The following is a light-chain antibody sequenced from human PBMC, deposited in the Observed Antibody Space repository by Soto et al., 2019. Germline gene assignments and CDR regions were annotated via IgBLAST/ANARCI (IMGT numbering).Light chain of an antibody. Sequence: QSVLTQPASVSGSPGQSITISCTGTSSDVGSYNLVSWYQQHPGKAPKLMIYEGSKRPSGVSNRLSGSKSGNTASLTLSGLQAEDEADYYCCSYAGSSTVFGGGTKLTGL. CDR3: CSYAGSSTV. V-gene: IGLV2-23*01. J-gene: IGLJ3*02. CDR2: EGS. CDR1: SSDVGSYNL.